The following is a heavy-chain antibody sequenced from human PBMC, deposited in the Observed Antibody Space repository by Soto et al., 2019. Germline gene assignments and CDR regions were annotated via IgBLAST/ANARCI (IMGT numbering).Heavy chain of an antibody. D-gene: IGHD3-10*01. Sequence: QVQLVQSGAEVKKPGASVKVSCKASGFTFSTNDINWVRQAPGQGLQWMGWMNANVDATDSPQEFKGRVTMTWNASISTAYMELSNLKSDDTAVYYCAREVVDVSSLWLDPWGQGTLVTVSS. CDR2: MNANVDAT. V-gene: IGHV1-8*01. CDR3: AREVVDVSSLWLDP. J-gene: IGHJ5*02. CDR1: GFTFSTND.